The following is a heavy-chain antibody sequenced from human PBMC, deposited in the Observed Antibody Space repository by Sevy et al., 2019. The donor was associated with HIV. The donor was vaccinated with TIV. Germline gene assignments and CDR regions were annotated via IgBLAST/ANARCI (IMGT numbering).Heavy chain of an antibody. CDR2: INPDGSKI. CDR1: AINIRDYW. CDR3: VRAIQLGANY. J-gene: IGHJ4*02. V-gene: IGHV3-7*05. Sequence: GGSLRLSCEASAINIRDYWMNWVRQAPGKGLEWVANINPDGSKIYYAESVKGRFTISRESAKNSVFLQMTSLRAEDTTVYYCVRAIQLGANYWGQGRLVTVSS. D-gene: IGHD1-1*01.